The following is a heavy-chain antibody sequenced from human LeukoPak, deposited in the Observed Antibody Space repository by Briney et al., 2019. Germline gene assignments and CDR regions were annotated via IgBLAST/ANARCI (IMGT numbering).Heavy chain of an antibody. CDR3: ARNRRFDP. Sequence: GGSLRLSCAASGFTFSSYGMHWVRQAPGKGLEWVAYIRHDGNIEDYAESVKGRFIISRDNSKSTLYLQMNSLRIEDTAVYYCARNRRFDPWGQGTLVTVSS. D-gene: IGHD1-14*01. CDR1: GFTFSSYG. CDR2: IRHDGNIE. J-gene: IGHJ5*02. V-gene: IGHV3-30*02.